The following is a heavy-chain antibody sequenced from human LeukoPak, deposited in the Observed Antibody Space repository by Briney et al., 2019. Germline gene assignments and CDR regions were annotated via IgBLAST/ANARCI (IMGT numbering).Heavy chain of an antibody. J-gene: IGHJ4*02. CDR3: ARDRIVGATTSGY. Sequence: GGSLRLSCAASGFILSSYSMNWVRQAPGKGLEWVSSISSSSSYIYYADSVKGRFTISRDNAKNSLYLQMNSLRAEDTAVYYCARDRIVGATTSGYWGQGTLVTVSS. V-gene: IGHV3-21*01. CDR1: GFILSSYS. D-gene: IGHD1-26*01. CDR2: ISSSSSYI.